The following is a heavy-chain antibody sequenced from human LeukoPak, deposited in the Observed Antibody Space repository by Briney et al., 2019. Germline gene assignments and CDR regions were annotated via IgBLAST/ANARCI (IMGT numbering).Heavy chain of an antibody. CDR2: IGGSAVST. Sequence: GGSLRLSCAASGFTFSSYAMYWVRQARGKGLEWVSAIGGSAVSTYFADSVKGRFTISRDNSKHTLYLQMNSLRAEDTAVYYCAKQEVNSYGSSDYYPYYFDYWGQGTLVTVSS. CDR3: AKQEVNSYGSSDYYPYYFDY. CDR1: GFTFSSYA. D-gene: IGHD3-22*01. V-gene: IGHV3-23*01. J-gene: IGHJ4*02.